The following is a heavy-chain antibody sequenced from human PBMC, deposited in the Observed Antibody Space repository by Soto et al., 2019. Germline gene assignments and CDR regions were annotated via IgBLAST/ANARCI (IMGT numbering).Heavy chain of an antibody. CDR1: GFTFSSYW. D-gene: IGHD1-26*01. J-gene: IGHJ6*02. CDR3: ARVSGWDPIVYGMDG. CDR2: INSDGSST. Sequence: GGSLRLSCAASGFTFSSYWMHWVRQAPGKGLVWVSRINSDGSSTSYADSVKGRFTISRDNAKSTLYLQMNSLRAEDTAVYYCARVSGWDPIVYGMDGWGQGTTVTVSS. V-gene: IGHV3-74*01.